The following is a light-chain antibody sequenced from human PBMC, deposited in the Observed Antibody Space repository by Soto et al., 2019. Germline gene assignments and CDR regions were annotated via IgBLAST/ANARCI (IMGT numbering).Light chain of an antibody. CDR2: AAS. J-gene: IGKJ1*01. V-gene: IGKV1-27*01. Sequence: DIQMTQSPSSLSASVGDRVTITCRASQIIGNYLNWYQQKPGKAPKFLIYAASTLQSGVPSRFSGSGSGTDFALTISSLQPEDVATYYCQKYNSAPRTFGQGTKVDIK. CDR1: QIIGNY. CDR3: QKYNSAPRT.